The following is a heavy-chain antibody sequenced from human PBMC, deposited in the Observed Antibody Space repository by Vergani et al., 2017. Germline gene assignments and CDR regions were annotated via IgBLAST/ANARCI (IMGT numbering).Heavy chain of an antibody. V-gene: IGHV3-66*02. CDR1: GFTVSSNY. CDR2: IYSGGST. CDR3: ACSSGVDYYYYYAMDV. Sequence: EVQLLESGGGLVQPGGSLRLSCATSGFTVSSNYMTWVRQAPGKGLEWVSIIYSGGSTFYADSVKGRFTISRDNSKNTLYLQMNSLRAEDTAVYYCACSSGVDYYYYYAMDVWGQGTMVTVSS. J-gene: IGHJ6*02. D-gene: IGHD3-10*01.